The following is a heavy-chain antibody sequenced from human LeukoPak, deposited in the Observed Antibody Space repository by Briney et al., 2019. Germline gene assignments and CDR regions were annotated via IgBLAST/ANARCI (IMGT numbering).Heavy chain of an antibody. V-gene: IGHV3-23*01. CDR3: AKFLPTHIVVANYYFDY. Sequence: GGSLRLSCAASGFTFSGYAMSWARQAPGKGLEWVSAISGSGGSTYYADSVKGRFTISRDNSKNTLYLQMNSLRAEDTAVYYCAKFLPTHIVVANYYFDYWGQGTLVTVSS. CDR2: ISGSGGST. J-gene: IGHJ4*02. CDR1: GFTFSGYA. D-gene: IGHD2-21*01.